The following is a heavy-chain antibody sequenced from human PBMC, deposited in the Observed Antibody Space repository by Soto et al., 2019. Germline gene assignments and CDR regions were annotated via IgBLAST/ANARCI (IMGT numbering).Heavy chain of an antibody. Sequence: SVKVSCKASGGTFSSYAISWVRQAPGQGLEWMGGIIPIFGTANYAQKFQGRVTITADESTSTAYMELSSLRSEDTAVYYCARDRIAAAGTGGYYYYGMDVWGQGTTATVSS. D-gene: IGHD6-13*01. J-gene: IGHJ6*02. CDR3: ARDRIAAAGTGGYYYYGMDV. V-gene: IGHV1-69*13. CDR2: IIPIFGTA. CDR1: GGTFSSYA.